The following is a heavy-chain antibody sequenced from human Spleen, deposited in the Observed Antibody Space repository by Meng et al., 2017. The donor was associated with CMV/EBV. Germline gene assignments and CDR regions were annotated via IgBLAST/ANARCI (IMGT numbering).Heavy chain of an antibody. J-gene: IGHJ5*02. D-gene: IGHD4-17*01. Sequence: VSGAYITSGGYYWSWIRQRPGKGLEWIGFIYYSGITYYNPSLKSRTTMSADTSKNQFSLKLKSVTAADTAVYYCARHFYGDTSWFDPWGQGTLVTVSS. V-gene: IGHV4-31*02. CDR3: ARHFYGDTSWFDP. CDR2: IYYSGIT. CDR1: GAYITSGGYY.